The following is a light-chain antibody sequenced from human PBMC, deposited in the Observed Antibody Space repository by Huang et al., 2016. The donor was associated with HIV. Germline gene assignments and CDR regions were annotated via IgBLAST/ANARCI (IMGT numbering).Light chain of an antibody. CDR1: QTISTY. CDR2: AAS. J-gene: IGKJ1*01. V-gene: IGKV1-39*01. CDR3: QQSYTTPRT. Sequence: DIQMTQSPSSLSASVGDRVTITCRASQTISTYLNWYQQKPGKAPKLLIYAASTLQSGFPPRFSGSGSGTDFTLTISSLQPEDFATYHCQQSYTTPRTFGQGTKVEIK.